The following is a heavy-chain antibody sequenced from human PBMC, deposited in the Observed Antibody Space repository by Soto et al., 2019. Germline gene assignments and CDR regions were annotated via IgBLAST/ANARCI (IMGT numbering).Heavy chain of an antibody. CDR1: GYTFTSYA. D-gene: IGHD5-12*01. CDR2: INAGNGNT. J-gene: IGHJ5*02. Sequence: QVQLVQSGAEVKKPGASVKVSCKASGYTFTSYAMHWVRQAPGQRLEWMGWINAGNGNTKYSQKFQGRVTITRDTSASTAYTELSSLRSEDTAVYSWASGYSGYLAWFAPWGQGTLVTVSS. CDR3: ASGYSGYLAWFAP. V-gene: IGHV1-3*01.